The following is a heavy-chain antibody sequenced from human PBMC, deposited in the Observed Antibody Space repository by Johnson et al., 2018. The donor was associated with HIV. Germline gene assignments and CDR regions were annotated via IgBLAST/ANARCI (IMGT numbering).Heavy chain of an antibody. J-gene: IGHJ3*02. CDR2: ITGRGTAI. CDR1: GFTFSDYY. V-gene: IGHV3-11*01. D-gene: IGHD1-26*01. CDR3: AREGGGSNEDDAFDI. Sequence: QVQLVESGGGVVQPGRSLRLSCAASGFTFSDYYIHWIRQAPGKGLEWLAFITGRGTAIYADSVKGRFTISRDNAKMSLYLQMNSLRAEDTAFYYCAREGGGSNEDDAFDIWGQGTMVTVSS.